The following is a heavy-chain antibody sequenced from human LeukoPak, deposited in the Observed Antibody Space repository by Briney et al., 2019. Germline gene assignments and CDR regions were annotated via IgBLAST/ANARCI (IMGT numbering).Heavy chain of an antibody. CDR1: GGSISSYY. J-gene: IGHJ6*03. V-gene: IGHV4-4*07. CDR3: AREYFDWLKGQNDYYMDV. D-gene: IGHD3-9*01. Sequence: TSETLSLTCTVSGGSISSYYWSWIRQPAGKGLEWIGRIYTSGSTNYNPSLKSRVTMSVDTSKNQFSLKLSSVTAADTAVYYCAREYFDWLKGQNDYYMDVWGKGTTVTVSS. CDR2: IYTSGST.